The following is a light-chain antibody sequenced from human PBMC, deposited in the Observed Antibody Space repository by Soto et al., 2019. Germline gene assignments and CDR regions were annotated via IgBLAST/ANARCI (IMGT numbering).Light chain of an antibody. CDR3: QQYNSYRYT. J-gene: IGKJ2*01. Sequence: DIQMTQSPSTLSASVGDRVTITCRASQSISSWLAWYQQKPGKAPKLLIYDASSLESGVPSRFSGSGSGTEFTLTISSLQPDDFATYDSQQYNSYRYTFGQGTKLEIK. V-gene: IGKV1-5*01. CDR1: QSISSW. CDR2: DAS.